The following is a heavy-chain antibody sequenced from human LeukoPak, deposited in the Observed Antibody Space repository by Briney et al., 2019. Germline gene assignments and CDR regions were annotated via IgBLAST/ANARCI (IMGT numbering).Heavy chain of an antibody. CDR1: GGTFSSYA. Sequence: GSSVKVSCKASGGTFSSYAISWVRQAPGQGLEWMGGIIPIFGTANYAQKFQGRVTITADESTSTAHMELSSLRSEDTAVYYCASLVRGPTLYYFDYWGQGTLVTVSS. CDR3: ASLVRGPTLYYFDY. J-gene: IGHJ4*02. CDR2: IIPIFGTA. V-gene: IGHV1-69*01. D-gene: IGHD3-10*01.